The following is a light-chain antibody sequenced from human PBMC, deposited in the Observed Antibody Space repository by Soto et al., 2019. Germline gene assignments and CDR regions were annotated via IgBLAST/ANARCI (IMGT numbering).Light chain of an antibody. CDR2: TAS. Sequence: DIQMTQSPSTLSASVGDRVSITCRASQSLSPFLAWYQQKPGRAPKLLIHTASTLKSGVPSRFSGSGSETEFTLTISSLQPDDFATYYCQQYKHYSTFGQGTNLEIK. CDR3: QQYKHYST. CDR1: QSLSPF. V-gene: IGKV1-5*03. J-gene: IGKJ2*01.